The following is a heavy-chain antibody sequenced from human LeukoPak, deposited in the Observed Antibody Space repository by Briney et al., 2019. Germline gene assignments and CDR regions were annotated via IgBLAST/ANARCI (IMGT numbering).Heavy chain of an antibody. CDR2: ISSSSSYI. J-gene: IGHJ4*02. Sequence: GGSLRLSCAASGFTFSSYSMNWVRQAPGKGLEWVSSISSSSSYIYYADSVKGRFTISRDNAENSLYLQMNRLRAEDTAVYYCAREDGYCSGGNCYSYFDSWGQGTLVTVSS. V-gene: IGHV3-21*01. CDR3: AREDGYCSGGNCYSYFDS. CDR1: GFTFSSYS. D-gene: IGHD2-15*01.